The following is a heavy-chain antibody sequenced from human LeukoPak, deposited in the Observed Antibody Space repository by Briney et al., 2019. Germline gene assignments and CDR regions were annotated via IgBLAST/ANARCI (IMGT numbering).Heavy chain of an antibody. CDR3: ARGKTSDDIIEDAFDI. Sequence: GASVKVSCKASGYTFSSYSMNWVRQAPGKGLEWVSSISSSSSYIYYADSVKGRFTISRDNAKNSLYLQMNSLRAEDTALYYCARGKTSDDIIEDAFDIWGQGTMVAVSS. D-gene: IGHD3-9*01. CDR2: ISSSSSYI. J-gene: IGHJ3*02. CDR1: GYTFSSYS. V-gene: IGHV3-21*01.